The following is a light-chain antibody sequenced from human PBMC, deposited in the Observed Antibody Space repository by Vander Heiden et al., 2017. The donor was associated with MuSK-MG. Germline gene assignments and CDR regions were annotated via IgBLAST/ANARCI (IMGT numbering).Light chain of an antibody. CDR2: GAS. J-gene: IGKJ4*01. Sequence: IVLTQSPGTLSLSPGERATLSCRASQSVNSIYLAWYQQKPGQAPRLLIYGASSRATGIPDRFSGSGSGTDFTLTISRLEPEDFAVYYCQQYGSSPPLTFGGGTKVEIK. V-gene: IGKV3-20*01. CDR1: QSVNSIY. CDR3: QQYGSSPPLT.